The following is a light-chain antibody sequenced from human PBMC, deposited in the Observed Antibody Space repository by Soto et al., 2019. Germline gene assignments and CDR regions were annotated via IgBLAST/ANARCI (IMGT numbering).Light chain of an antibody. J-gene: IGKJ1*01. CDR2: ETS. V-gene: IGKV1-5*03. Sequence: DIQMTQSPSTLSASVGDRVTITCRASQSISNWLAWYQQKPGKAPKLLIYETSALEGGVPSRFSGSGSGTEFTLTISSLQPDDFATYYCQQYRFYWTFGQGTTVEIK. CDR3: QQYRFYWT. CDR1: QSISNW.